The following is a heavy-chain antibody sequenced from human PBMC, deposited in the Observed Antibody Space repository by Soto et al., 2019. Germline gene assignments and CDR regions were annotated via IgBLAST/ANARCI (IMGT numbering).Heavy chain of an antibody. D-gene: IGHD2-2*01. V-gene: IGHV4-30-2*01. CDR2: IYHSGNT. J-gene: IGHJ5*02. CDR3: ARVPDR. CDR1: GGSISSAGYY. Sequence: PSETLSLTCTVSGGSISSAGYYWSWIRQHPGKGLEWIAFIYHSGNTYYNPSLKSRVTISVDRSKNQFSLKLSSVTAADTAVYYCARVPDRWGQGTLVTVSS.